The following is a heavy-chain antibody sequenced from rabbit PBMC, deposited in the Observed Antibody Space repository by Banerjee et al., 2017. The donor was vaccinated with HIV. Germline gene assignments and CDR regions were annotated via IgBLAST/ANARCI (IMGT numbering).Heavy chain of an antibody. D-gene: IGHD6-1*01. Sequence: QSLEESGGDLVKPGASLTLTCTASGFSFSSSYWICWVRQAPGKGLEWIACIYAGDSSTYYANWAKGRFTVSKTSSTTVTLQMPSPTAAATATYFCARWSTRASTYGDALWGPGTLVTVS. V-gene: IGHV1S40*01. CDR2: IYAGDSST. J-gene: IGHJ6*01. CDR1: GFSFSSSYW. CDR3: ARWSTRASTYGDAL.